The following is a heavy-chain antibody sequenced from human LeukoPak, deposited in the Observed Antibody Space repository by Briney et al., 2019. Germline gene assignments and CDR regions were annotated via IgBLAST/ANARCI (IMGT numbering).Heavy chain of an antibody. V-gene: IGHV4-59*01. CDR2: IYNSGTT. D-gene: IGHD3-10*01. Sequence: SGTLCLTCTDSGGSMSSYYWSWVRQPPGKGLEWVWYIYNSGTTNYNPSLKTRITILVDTSKNKFSLKLSSVTAADTAVYYCTKSLRGAYIWFDPWGQGTLVTVSS. J-gene: IGHJ5*02. CDR3: TKSLRGAYIWFDP. CDR1: GGSMSSYY.